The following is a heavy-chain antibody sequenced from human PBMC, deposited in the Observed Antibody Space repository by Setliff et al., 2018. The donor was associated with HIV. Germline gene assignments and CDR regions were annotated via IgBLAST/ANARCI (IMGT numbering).Heavy chain of an antibody. D-gene: IGHD6-19*01. Sequence: GGSLRLSCAASGFTFSSYGMHWVRQAPGKGLESVALIWYDGTNKRYGDSVKGRFTISRDNSKSTLFLQMNTLRAEDTAVYYCATDQQWLAQGWGGPHYWGQGTLVTVSS. CDR1: GFTFSSYG. CDR2: IWYDGTNK. V-gene: IGHV3-33*01. CDR3: ATDQQWLAQGWGGPHY. J-gene: IGHJ4*02.